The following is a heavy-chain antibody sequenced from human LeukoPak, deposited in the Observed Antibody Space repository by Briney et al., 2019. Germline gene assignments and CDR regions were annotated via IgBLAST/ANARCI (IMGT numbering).Heavy chain of an antibody. CDR3: ARSPTAAGTEDNFDY. V-gene: IGHV4-30-4*01. D-gene: IGHD6-13*01. J-gene: IGHJ4*02. CDR2: IYYSGST. Sequence: SQTLSLTCTVSGGSISSGDYYWSWIRQPPGKGLEWIGYIYYSGSTNYNPSLKSRVTISVDTSKNQFSLKLSSVTAADTAVYYCARSPTAAGTEDNFDYWGQGTLVTVSS. CDR1: GGSISSGDYY.